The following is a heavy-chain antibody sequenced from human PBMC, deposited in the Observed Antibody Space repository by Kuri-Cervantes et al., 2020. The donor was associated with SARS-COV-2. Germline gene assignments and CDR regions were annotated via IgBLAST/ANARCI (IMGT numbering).Heavy chain of an antibody. Sequence: SETLSLTCTVSGGSISSSLYYWGWIRQPPGKGLEWIGSIYYSGSTYYNPSLESRVTISVDTSKNQFSLKLSSVTAADTAVYYCARLLPLGKLTMIVVVITGGGYFDYWGQGTLVTVSS. CDR1: GGSISSSLYY. V-gene: IGHV4-39*01. CDR3: ARLLPLGKLTMIVVVITGGGYFDY. D-gene: IGHD3-22*01. CDR2: IYYSGST. J-gene: IGHJ4*02.